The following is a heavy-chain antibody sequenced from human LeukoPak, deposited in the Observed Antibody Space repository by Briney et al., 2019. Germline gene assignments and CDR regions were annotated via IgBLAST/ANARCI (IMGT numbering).Heavy chain of an antibody. J-gene: IGHJ4*02. Sequence: GGSLRLSCAASGFTVSSNYMSWVRQAPGKGLEWVSVIYSDGRIHYADSVKGRFTISRNDSKNTLYLQMNSLRAEDTAVYYCARESGYSYGLAGFFDYWGQGTLVTVSS. CDR1: GFTVSSNY. D-gene: IGHD5-18*01. CDR2: IYSDGRI. CDR3: ARESGYSYGLAGFFDY. V-gene: IGHV3-53*01.